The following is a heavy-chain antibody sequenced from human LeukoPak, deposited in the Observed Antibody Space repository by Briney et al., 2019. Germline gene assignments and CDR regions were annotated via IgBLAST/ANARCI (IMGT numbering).Heavy chain of an antibody. CDR3: ASGQYYYDSSGYRKLDY. D-gene: IGHD3-22*01. V-gene: IGHV4-34*01. Sequence: SETLSLTCAVYGESFSGYYWSWIRQPPGKGLEWIGEINHSGSTNYNPSLKSRVTISVDTSKNQFSLKLSSVTAADTAVYYCASGQYYYDSSGYRKLDYWGQGTLVTVSS. J-gene: IGHJ4*02. CDR2: INHSGST. CDR1: GESFSGYY.